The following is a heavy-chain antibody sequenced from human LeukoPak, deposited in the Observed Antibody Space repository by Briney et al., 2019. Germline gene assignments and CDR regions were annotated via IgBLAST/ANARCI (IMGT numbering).Heavy chain of an antibody. CDR3: ARDQSRDIVVVPADYYYYYGMDV. D-gene: IGHD2-2*01. J-gene: IGHJ6*02. CDR2: ISYDGSNK. Sequence: PGGSLRLSCAASGFTFSSYATHWVRQAPGKGLEWVAVISYDGSNKYYADSVKGRFTISRDNSKNTLYLQMNSLRAEDTAEYYCARDQSRDIVVVPADYYYYYGMDVWGQGTTVTVSS. CDR1: GFTFSSYA. V-gene: IGHV3-30-3*01.